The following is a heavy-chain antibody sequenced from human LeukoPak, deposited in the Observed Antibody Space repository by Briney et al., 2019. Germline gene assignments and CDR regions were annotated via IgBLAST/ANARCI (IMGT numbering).Heavy chain of an antibody. D-gene: IGHD2-15*01. CDR1: GGSISSYY. CDR3: ARGLDRGERGTRSSPYYYYMDV. CDR2: IYYSGST. V-gene: IGHV4-59*01. J-gene: IGHJ6*03. Sequence: SETLSLTCIVSGGSISSYYWSWIRQPPGKGLEWIGYIYYSGSTNYNPSLKSRVTISVDTSKNQFSLKLSSVTAADTAVYYCARGLDRGERGTRSSPYYYYMDVWGKGTTVTVSS.